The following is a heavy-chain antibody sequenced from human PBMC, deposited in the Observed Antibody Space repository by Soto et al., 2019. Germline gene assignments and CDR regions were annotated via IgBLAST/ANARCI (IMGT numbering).Heavy chain of an antibody. CDR3: AREDRDRETGLVPAAIDGMDV. CDR2: IIPIFGIA. D-gene: IGHD2-2*01. CDR1: GGTFSRYS. V-gene: IGHV1-69*08. J-gene: IGHJ6*02. Sequence: QVQLVQSGAEVKKPGSSVKVSCKASGGTFSRYSITWVRQAPGHGLEWIGRIIPIFGIASYAQKFQGRVTITADESTSXAXMXXSSLRSDDRAVYYCAREDRDRETGLVPAAIDGMDVWGQGTTVTVSS.